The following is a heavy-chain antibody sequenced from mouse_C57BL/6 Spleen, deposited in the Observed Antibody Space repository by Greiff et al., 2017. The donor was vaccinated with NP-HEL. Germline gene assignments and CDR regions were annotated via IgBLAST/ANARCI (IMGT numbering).Heavy chain of an antibody. CDR1: GYAFSSYW. D-gene: IGHD3-1*01. V-gene: IGHV1-80*01. J-gene: IGHJ3*01. CDR2: IYPGDGDT. Sequence: QVQLKESGAELVKPGASVKISCKASGYAFSSYWMNWVKQRPGKGLEWIGQIYPGDGDTNYNGKLKGKATLTADKSSSTAYMQLSSLTSEDSAVYFCARGYDAWFAYWGQGTLVTVSA. CDR3: ARGYDAWFAY.